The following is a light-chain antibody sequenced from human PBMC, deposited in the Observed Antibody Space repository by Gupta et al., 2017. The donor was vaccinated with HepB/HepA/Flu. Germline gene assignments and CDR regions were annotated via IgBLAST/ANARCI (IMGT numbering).Light chain of an antibody. Sequence: VMTQPPDTLSVSAGARVTLSCRASQSISTNLAWYQQKPGQPPRLLLYVATTRASGIPARFSASGSGTEFTLTVSSLQSEDVAVYFCQHYSTWPPWTFGQGTKVDIK. J-gene: IGKJ1*01. V-gene: IGKV3-15*01. CDR3: QHYSTWPPWT. CDR1: QSISTN. CDR2: VAT.